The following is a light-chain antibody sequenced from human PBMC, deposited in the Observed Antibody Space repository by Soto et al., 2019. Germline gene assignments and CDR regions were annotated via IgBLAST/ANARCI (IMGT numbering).Light chain of an antibody. Sequence: EIVLTQSPGTLSLSPGERATLSCRASQSVSSSYLAWYQQKPGQAPRLLIYGAYSRATGIPDRFSGSASGKDFTLTISRLEPEDFAVYYGQQYGRSRTFGQGTKVEIK. V-gene: IGKV3-20*01. CDR2: GAY. CDR3: QQYGRSRT. J-gene: IGKJ1*01. CDR1: QSVSSSY.